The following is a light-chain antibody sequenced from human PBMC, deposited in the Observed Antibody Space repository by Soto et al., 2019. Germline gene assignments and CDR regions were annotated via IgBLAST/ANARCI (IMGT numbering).Light chain of an antibody. J-gene: IGKJ5*01. CDR2: DAS. V-gene: IGKV3-11*01. CDR3: QQRSSWPIT. CDR1: QSVSSN. Sequence: IVRTQSPATLSLSPGERATLSCRASQSVSSNLAWYQQKPGQAPRLLIYDASNRATGIPARFSGSGSGTEFTLTISRLQPEDFEVYYCQQRSSWPITFGQGTRLEIK.